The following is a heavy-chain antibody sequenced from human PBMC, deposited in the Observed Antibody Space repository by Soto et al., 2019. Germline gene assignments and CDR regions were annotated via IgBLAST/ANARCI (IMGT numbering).Heavy chain of an antibody. V-gene: IGHV4-59*08. CDR2: MHYSGST. D-gene: IGHD3-22*01. Sequence: PSETLYLTCTVSGGSISSYYWSWIRQPPGKGLEWIGHMHYSGSTNYNPSLKSRVTISLDTSKNQFSLKLRSVTAADTAVYYCARYYYDSSGYFRSLDYWGQGTLVTVSS. CDR3: ARYYYDSSGYFRSLDY. CDR1: GGSISSYY. J-gene: IGHJ4*02.